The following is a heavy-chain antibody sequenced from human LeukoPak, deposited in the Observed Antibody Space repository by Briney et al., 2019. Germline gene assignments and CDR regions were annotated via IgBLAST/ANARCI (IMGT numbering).Heavy chain of an antibody. CDR3: ARVSEYQLLYPYYGMDV. J-gene: IGHJ6*02. CDR2: ISYDGSNK. CDR1: GFTFSSYA. V-gene: IGHV3-30-3*01. D-gene: IGHD2-2*02. Sequence: GGSLRLSCAASGFTFSSYAMHWVRQAPGKGLEWVAVISYDGSNKYYADSVKGRFTISRDNSKNTLYLQMNSLRAEDTAVYYCARVSEYQLLYPYYGMDVWGQGTTVTVSS.